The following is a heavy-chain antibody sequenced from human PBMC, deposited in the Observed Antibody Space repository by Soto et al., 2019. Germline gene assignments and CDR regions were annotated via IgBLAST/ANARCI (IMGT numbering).Heavy chain of an antibody. CDR1: GYTFTSYG. J-gene: IGHJ6*02. CDR2: ISAYNGNT. D-gene: IGHD1-1*01. V-gene: IGHV1-18*04. CDR3: ARTSTRGFYYYYGMDV. Sequence: ASVKVSCKASGYTFTSYGISWVRQAPGQGLEWMGWISAYNGNTNYAQKLQGRVTMTTDTSTSTAYMELRSLRSDDTAVYYCARTSTRGFYYYYGMDVWRQGTTVPASS.